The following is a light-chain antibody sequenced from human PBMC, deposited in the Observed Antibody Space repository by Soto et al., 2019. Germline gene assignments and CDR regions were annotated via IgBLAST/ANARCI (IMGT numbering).Light chain of an antibody. Sequence: ETVMTQSPATLSVSPGERATLSCRASQGVSNNLAWYQQKPSQAPRLLIYGASTRATDIPARFSGSGSGTEFTLTISSLQSEDFAVYYCEHYNDWPPVTFGQGTRLEMK. J-gene: IGKJ5*01. CDR1: QGVSNN. CDR2: GAS. CDR3: EHYNDWPPVT. V-gene: IGKV3-15*01.